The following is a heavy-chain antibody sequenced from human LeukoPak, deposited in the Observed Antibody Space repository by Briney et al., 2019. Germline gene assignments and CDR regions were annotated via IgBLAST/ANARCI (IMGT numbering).Heavy chain of an antibody. V-gene: IGHV3-53*01. CDR2: IYSGGST. CDR3: ASPRTPTDAWAFDI. D-gene: IGHD2-15*01. CDR1: GFTVSSNY. Sequence: GSLRLSCAASGFTVSSNYMSWVRQAPGKGLEWVSVIYSGGSTYYADSVKGRFTISRDNSKNTLYLQMNSLRAEDTAVYYCASPRTPTDAWAFDIWGQGTMVTVSS. J-gene: IGHJ3*02.